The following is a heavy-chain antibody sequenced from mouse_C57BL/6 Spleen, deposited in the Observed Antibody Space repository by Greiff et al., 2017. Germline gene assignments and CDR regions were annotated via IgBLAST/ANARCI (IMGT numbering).Heavy chain of an antibody. Sequence: VKLMESGAELVRPGTSVKVSCKASGYAFTNYLIEWVKQRPGQGLEWIGVINPGSGGTNYNEKFKGKATLTADKSSSTAYMQLSSLTSEDSAVYFCARRGLGRGYFDYWGQGTTLTVSS. CDR2: INPGSGGT. CDR3: ARRGLGRGYFDY. V-gene: IGHV1-54*01. J-gene: IGHJ2*01. D-gene: IGHD4-1*01. CDR1: GYAFTNYL.